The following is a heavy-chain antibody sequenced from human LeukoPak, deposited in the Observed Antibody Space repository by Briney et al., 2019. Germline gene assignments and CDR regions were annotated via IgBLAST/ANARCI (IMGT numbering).Heavy chain of an antibody. V-gene: IGHV1-69*13. CDR3: ARGPITTRSHFDY. Sequence: SVKVSCKASGGTFSSHTINWVRQAPGQGLEWMGGIIPIFGTANYAQKFQGRVTITAVESTSTAYMEVSSLRSEDTAVYYCARGPITTRSHFDYWGQGTLVTVSS. CDR1: GGTFSSHT. D-gene: IGHD3-22*01. J-gene: IGHJ4*02. CDR2: IIPIFGTA.